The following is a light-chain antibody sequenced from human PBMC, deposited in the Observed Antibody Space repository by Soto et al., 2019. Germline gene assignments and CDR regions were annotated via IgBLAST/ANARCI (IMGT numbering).Light chain of an antibody. CDR3: QQYNNWPIT. V-gene: IGKV3D-15*01. J-gene: IGKJ5*01. CDR1: QSVSSN. Sequence: EIVMTQSPATLSVSPGERATLSCRASQSVSSNLAWYQQKPGRAPRLLIYGASTRATGIPARFSGSGSVTEFTLTISSLQSEDFAVYYCQQYNNWPITFGQGTRLEIK. CDR2: GAS.